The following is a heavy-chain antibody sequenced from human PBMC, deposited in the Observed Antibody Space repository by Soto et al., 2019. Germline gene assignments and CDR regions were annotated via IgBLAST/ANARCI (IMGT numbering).Heavy chain of an antibody. J-gene: IGHJ4*02. CDR1: GFTFSTSG. D-gene: IGHD3-22*01. CDR2: ISDDGSMK. Sequence: QVQLVESGGGVVQPGRSLRLSCAASGFTFSTSGMHWVRQAPGKGLEWVAVISDDGSMKYYADSVKGRFTISRDNSKNTLYLQMNSLRPEDTAVYYCAKEWVYDSSGWSFDYWGQGTLVTVSS. CDR3: AKEWVYDSSGWSFDY. V-gene: IGHV3-30*18.